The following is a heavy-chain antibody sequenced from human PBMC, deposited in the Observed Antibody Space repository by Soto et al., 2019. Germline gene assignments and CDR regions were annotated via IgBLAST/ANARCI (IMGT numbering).Heavy chain of an antibody. CDR3: ARKDKSGYFNWFDP. CDR1: GYRFTSYG. CDR2: IFPSDSDT. J-gene: IGHJ5*02. Sequence: GSLKISCRTSGYRFTSYGIAWVRQMPGKGLEWMGIIFPSDSDTRYSPSFQGQVTISADRSTSTVFLQWASLKASDTAVYFCARKDKSGYFNWFDPWGQGTLVTGSS. D-gene: IGHD3-22*01. V-gene: IGHV5-51*01.